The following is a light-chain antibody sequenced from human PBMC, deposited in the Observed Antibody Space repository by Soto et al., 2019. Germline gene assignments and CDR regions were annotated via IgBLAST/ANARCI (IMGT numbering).Light chain of an antibody. Sequence: ILLTQSPSSLSASVGDRVTITCRASQGIDTSLAWYQQKPGKAPKLLIYAASNFQGGVPSRFSGSGSGTHFTLTISSLQPEDFATYYCQQLHGYPITFGQGTRLEIK. V-gene: IGKV1-9*01. CDR3: QQLHGYPIT. CDR2: AAS. J-gene: IGKJ5*01. CDR1: QGIDTS.